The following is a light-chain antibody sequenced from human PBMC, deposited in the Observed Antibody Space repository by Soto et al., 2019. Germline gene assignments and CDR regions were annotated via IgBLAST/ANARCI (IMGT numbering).Light chain of an antibody. CDR2: DAS. V-gene: IGKV1-17*03. CDR1: QGISHY. J-gene: IGKJ1*01. Sequence: DIQMTQSPSAMSASVGDRVTITCRASQGISHYLTWIQQKPGKVPKRLIYDASSLQSGVPSRFSGNGSGTEFTLTIISLQPEDSATYYCLQQNNYPWTFGHGTRVEIK. CDR3: LQQNNYPWT.